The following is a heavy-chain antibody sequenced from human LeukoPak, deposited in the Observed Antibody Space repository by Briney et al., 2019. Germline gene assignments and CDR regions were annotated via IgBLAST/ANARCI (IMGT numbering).Heavy chain of an antibody. J-gene: IGHJ6*03. Sequence: GGPLRLSCGASGFPFSCYAMQWAPQAPGRGVEYVSAFSSNGGSTYYANSVKGRFTISKDNSKTTLYLQMGSLRAEDMLVYYCARAFGWAHYYYCMDVWGKGPTVTVS. CDR2: FSSNGGST. CDR3: ARAFGWAHYYYCMDV. V-gene: IGHV3-64*01. CDR1: GFPFSCYA. D-gene: IGHD3-9*01.